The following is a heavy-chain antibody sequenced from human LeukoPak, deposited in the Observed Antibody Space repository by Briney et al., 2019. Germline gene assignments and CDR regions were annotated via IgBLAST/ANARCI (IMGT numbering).Heavy chain of an antibody. J-gene: IGHJ6*02. CDR1: GFTFSSYA. CDR2: ISNSGGGT. CDR3: AKVRTYFYHGLDV. V-gene: IGHV3-23*01. D-gene: IGHD1-14*01. Sequence: GGSLRLSCAASGFTFSSYAMNWVRQAPGKGLEWVSGISNSGGGTYYADSVKGRFTISRDNSKNTLYLQMNSLRVEDTAVYYCAKVRTYFYHGLDVWGQGTTVTVSS.